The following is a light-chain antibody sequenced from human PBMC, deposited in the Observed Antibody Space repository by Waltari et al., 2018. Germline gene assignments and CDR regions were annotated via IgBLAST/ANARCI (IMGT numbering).Light chain of an antibody. CDR1: KLADKY. CDR3: QAWDSSTVV. V-gene: IGLV3-1*01. J-gene: IGLJ2*01. CDR2: QDS. Sequence: SYELTQPPSVSVSPGQTASITCSGDKLADKYACWYQQKPGQSPVLVIYQDSKRPSGIPDRFSGSNSGNTATLTISGTQAMDEADYYCQAWDSSTVVFGGGTKLTVL.